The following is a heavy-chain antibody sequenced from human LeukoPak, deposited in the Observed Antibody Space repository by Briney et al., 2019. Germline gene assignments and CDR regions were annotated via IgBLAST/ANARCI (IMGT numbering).Heavy chain of an antibody. V-gene: IGHV3-74*01. D-gene: IGHD4-23*01. CDR3: TRSFGGSGDY. J-gene: IGHJ4*02. CDR1: GFTFSDYW. Sequence: GGSLRLSCADPGFTFSDYWMHWGRQASGKGLVWISRINTDGSVTDYADSLKGRFTSSRDNAKKTQYLQMNSLITEDTALYYCTRSFGGSGDYWGQGTLVTVSS. CDR2: INTDGSVT.